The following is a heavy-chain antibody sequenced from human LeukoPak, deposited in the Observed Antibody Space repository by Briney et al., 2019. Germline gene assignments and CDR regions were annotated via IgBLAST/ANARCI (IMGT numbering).Heavy chain of an antibody. D-gene: IGHD2-15*01. Sequence: GGSLRLSCAASGFIFSNYGMSWVRQAPGKGLEWVSGIRGNADTTYYADSVKGRSSIFRDNSKNMLYLQMNSLRAEDTAVYYCARDFCSGGSCYNYYYYMDVWGKGTTVTVSS. CDR1: GFIFSNYG. CDR3: ARDFCSGGSCYNYYYYMDV. J-gene: IGHJ6*03. V-gene: IGHV3-23*01. CDR2: IRGNADTT.